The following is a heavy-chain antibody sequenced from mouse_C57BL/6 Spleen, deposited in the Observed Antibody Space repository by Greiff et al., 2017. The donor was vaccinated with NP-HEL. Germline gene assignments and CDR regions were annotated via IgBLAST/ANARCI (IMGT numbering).Heavy chain of an antibody. D-gene: IGHD1-1*01. CDR2: ISSGGSYT. V-gene: IGHV5-6*01. CDR1: GFTFSSYG. J-gene: IGHJ2*01. CDR3: ARHDTTVTGYFDY. Sequence: EVHLVESGGDLVKPGGSLKLSCAASGFTFSSYGMSWVRQTPDKRLEWVATISSGGSYTYYPDSVKGRFTISRDNAKNTLYLQMSSLKSEDTAMYYCARHDTTVTGYFDYWGQGTTLTVSS.